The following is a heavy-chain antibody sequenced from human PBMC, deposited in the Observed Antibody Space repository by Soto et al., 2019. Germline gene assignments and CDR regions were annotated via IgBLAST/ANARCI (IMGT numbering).Heavy chain of an antibody. V-gene: IGHV3-21*01. CDR2: ISSSSSYI. D-gene: IGHD6-6*01. J-gene: IGHJ5*02. CDR1: GFTFSSYS. CDR3: ARARGSSSPRSWFDP. Sequence: EVQLVESGGGLVKPGGSLRLSCAASGFTFSSYSMNWVRQAPGKGLEWVSSISSSSSYIYYADSVKGRFTISRDNAKTSLYLQMNSLRAEDTAVYYCARARGSSSPRSWFDPWGQGTLVTVSS.